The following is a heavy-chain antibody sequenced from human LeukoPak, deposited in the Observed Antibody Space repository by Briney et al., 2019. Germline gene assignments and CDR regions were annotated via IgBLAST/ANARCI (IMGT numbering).Heavy chain of an antibody. CDR1: GGTVTSSTYF. V-gene: IGHV4-39*07. J-gene: IGHJ6*03. Sequence: SETLSLTCTLSGGTVTSSTYFWGWIRQPPGKGLEWIGSISYSGATYYNPSLKSRVSMSVNTSKNQFSLKLSSVTAADTAVYYCARDGFYYHYYMDVWGEGTTVTVSS. CDR2: ISYSGAT. D-gene: IGHD1-14*01. CDR3: ARDGFYYHYYMDV.